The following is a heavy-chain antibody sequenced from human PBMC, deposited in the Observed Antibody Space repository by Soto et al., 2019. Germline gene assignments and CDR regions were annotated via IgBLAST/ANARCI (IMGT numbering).Heavy chain of an antibody. J-gene: IGHJ4*02. V-gene: IGHV1-18*01. CDR1: GYTFTSYG. D-gene: IGHD5-18*01. CDR3: ARDARSYGFEIYFDY. Sequence: QVQLVQSGAEVKKPGASVKVSCKASGYTFTSYGISWVRQAPGQGLEWMGWISAYNGNTNYAQQLQGRVTMTTDTSTSTAYMELRSLRSDDTAVYYCARDARSYGFEIYFDYWGQGTLVTVSS. CDR2: ISAYNGNT.